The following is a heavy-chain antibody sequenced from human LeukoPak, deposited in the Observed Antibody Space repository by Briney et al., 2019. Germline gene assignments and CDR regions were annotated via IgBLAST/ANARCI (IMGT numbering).Heavy chain of an antibody. CDR1: GFTFSTYT. V-gene: IGHV3-21*01. J-gene: IGHJ4*02. CDR3: ARVAGESRDY. CDR2: ITSSSNYI. Sequence: GGSLRLSRVASGFTFSTYTMNWVRQAPGKGLEWVSSITSSSNYIFYADSVKGRFTISRDNAKNSLYLQMNSLRAEDTAVYYCARVAGESRDYWGQGTLVTVSS.